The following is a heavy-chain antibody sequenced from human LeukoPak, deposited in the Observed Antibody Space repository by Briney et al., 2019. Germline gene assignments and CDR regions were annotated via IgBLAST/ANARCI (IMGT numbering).Heavy chain of an antibody. CDR1: GFTFSSYW. J-gene: IGHJ4*02. CDR3: ARGYSSSYRIDY. Sequence: QPGGSLRLSCAASGFTFSSYWMHWVRHAPGKGLVWVSRINGDGSSTSYADSVKGRFTISRDNAKNTLYLQMNSLRAEDTAVYYCARGYSSSYRIDYWGQGTLVTVSS. D-gene: IGHD6-6*01. CDR2: INGDGSST. V-gene: IGHV3-74*01.